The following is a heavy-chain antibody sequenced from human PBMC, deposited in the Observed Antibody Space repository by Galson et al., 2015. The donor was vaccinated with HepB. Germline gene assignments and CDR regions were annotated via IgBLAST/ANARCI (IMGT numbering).Heavy chain of an antibody. J-gene: IGHJ2*01. D-gene: IGHD4-17*01. CDR3: AHADYGDSHWYFDL. Sequence: SETLSLTCTVSGGSISSSSYYWGWIRQPPGKGLEWIGSIYYSGGTYYNPSLKSRVTISVDTSKNQFSLSLSSVTAADTAVYYCAHADYGDSHWYFDLWGRGTLVTVSS. CDR1: GGSISSSSYY. V-gene: IGHV4-39*01. CDR2: IYYSGGT.